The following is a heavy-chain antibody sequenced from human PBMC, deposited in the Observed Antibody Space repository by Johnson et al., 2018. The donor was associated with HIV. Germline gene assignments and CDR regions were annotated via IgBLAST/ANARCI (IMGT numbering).Heavy chain of an antibody. CDR3: AREGQEFNDAFDI. V-gene: IGHV3-64*07. D-gene: IGHD3-10*01. CDR1: GFTVSSNY. Sequence: VQLVESGGGLIQPGGSLRLSCAASGFTVSSNYMTWVRQAPGKGLEYVAGISSDGGSTYNADSVRGRFTISRDKSKNTLFLKMGSLRTEDMAVYYCAREGQEFNDAFDIWGQGTMVTVSS. CDR2: ISSDGGST. J-gene: IGHJ3*02.